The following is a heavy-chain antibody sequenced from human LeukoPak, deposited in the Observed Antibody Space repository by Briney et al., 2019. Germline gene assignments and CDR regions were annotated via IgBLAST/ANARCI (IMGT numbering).Heavy chain of an antibody. J-gene: IGHJ4*01. V-gene: IGHV4-30-4*08. CDR1: GGSISSGDYY. CDR2: IYYSGSA. Sequence: SETLSLTCTVSGGSISSGDYYWSWIRQPPGKGLEWIGYIYYSGSAYYNPSLKSRVTISVDTSKNQFSLKLSSVTAADTAVYYCAKARDQLLWGQGTLGTGPS. CDR3: AKARDQLL. D-gene: IGHD2-2*01.